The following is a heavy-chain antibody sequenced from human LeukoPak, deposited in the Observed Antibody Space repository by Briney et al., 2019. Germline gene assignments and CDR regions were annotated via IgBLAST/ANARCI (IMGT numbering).Heavy chain of an antibody. V-gene: IGHV3-53*01. Sequence: YMNSVKGRFTISRGNSRNTLYLQMNSLRTGDTAVYYCAAVSTTYYYYGMDVWGQGTTVTVSS. J-gene: IGHJ6*02. D-gene: IGHD5/OR15-5a*01. CDR3: AAVSTTYYYYGMDV.